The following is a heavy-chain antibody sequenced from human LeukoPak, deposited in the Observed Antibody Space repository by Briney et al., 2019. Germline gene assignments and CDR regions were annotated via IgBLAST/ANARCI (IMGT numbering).Heavy chain of an antibody. CDR1: GFTFSSYW. CDR2: INSDGSST. J-gene: IGHJ4*02. V-gene: IGHV3-74*01. Sequence: GGSLRLSCAASGFTFSSYWMHWVRQAPGKGLVWVSRINSDGSSTSYADSMKGRFTISRDNAKNTLYLQMNSLRAEDTAVYYCAREGTEDSSGYYYLDYWGQGTLVTVSS. D-gene: IGHD3-22*01. CDR3: AREGTEDSSGYYYLDY.